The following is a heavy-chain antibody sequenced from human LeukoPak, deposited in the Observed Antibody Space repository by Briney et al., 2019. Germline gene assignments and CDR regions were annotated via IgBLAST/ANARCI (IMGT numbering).Heavy chain of an antibody. CDR1: GGTFSSYA. Sequence: SVKVSCKASGGTFSSYAISWVRLAPGQGREWMGGIIPIFGTANYAQKFQGRVTITTDESTSTAYMELSSLRSEDTAVYYCARGFYGDYYNFDYWGQGTLVTVSS. J-gene: IGHJ4*02. D-gene: IGHD4-17*01. V-gene: IGHV1-69*05. CDR2: IIPIFGTA. CDR3: ARGFYGDYYNFDY.